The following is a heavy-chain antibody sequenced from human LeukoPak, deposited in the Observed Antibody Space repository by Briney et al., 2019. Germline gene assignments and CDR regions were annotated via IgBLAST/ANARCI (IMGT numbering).Heavy chain of an antibody. J-gene: IGHJ6*02. V-gene: IGHV5-10-1*01. D-gene: IGHD3-10*01. CDR3: ARRGYYCYGMDV. Sequence: GESLRISSKDSGHSFTSYWISWVRQMPGKGLEWMGRIDPSDSYTNYSPSFQGHVTISVDKSISTAYLQWTSLKSSDSAMYYCARRGYYCYGMDVWGHGATVAVSS. CDR2: IDPSDSYT. CDR1: GHSFTSYW.